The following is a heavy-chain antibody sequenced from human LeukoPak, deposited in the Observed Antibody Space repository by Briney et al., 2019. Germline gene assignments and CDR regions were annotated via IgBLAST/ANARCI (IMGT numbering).Heavy chain of an antibody. CDR1: GYTFTGYY. Sequence: GASVKVSCKASGYTFTGYYMHWVRQAPGQGLEWMGWINPNSGGTNYAQKFQGRVTMTRDTSISTAYMELSRLRSYDTAVYYCARTRGYSYGYSSGIDRHWFDPWGQGTLVTVSS. J-gene: IGHJ5*02. V-gene: IGHV1-2*02. CDR2: INPNSGGT. CDR3: ARTRGYSYGYSSGIDRHWFDP. D-gene: IGHD5-18*01.